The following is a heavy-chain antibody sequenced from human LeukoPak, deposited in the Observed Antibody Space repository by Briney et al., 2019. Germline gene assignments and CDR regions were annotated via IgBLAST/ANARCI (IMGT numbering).Heavy chain of an antibody. V-gene: IGHV3-23*01. CDR2: ISGSGVMT. J-gene: IGHJ4*02. D-gene: IGHD1-26*01. Sequence: GGSLRLFCAASGFTLSDYAMTWVRQAPGKGLEWVATISGSGVMTYYADSVKGRFTVSGDNSKNTLYLQMSSLTAADTAVYYCAKDRSIGTYYTFDHWGQGTLVTVSS. CDR1: GFTLSDYA. CDR3: AKDRSIGTYYTFDH.